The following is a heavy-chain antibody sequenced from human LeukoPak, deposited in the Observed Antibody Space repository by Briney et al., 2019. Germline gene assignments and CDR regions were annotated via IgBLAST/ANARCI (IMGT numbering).Heavy chain of an antibody. D-gene: IGHD6-19*01. J-gene: IGHJ4*02. Sequence: SGGSLRLSCAVSGFTVSNYAMHWVRQAPGKGLEWVAATSHNEYNKYYADSVNGRFTISRDNSKNTLYLEVNSLRADDTAVYYCARGPGLAMGKGYFDYCGQGTLVTVSS. CDR1: GFTVSNYA. CDR3: ARGPGLAMGKGYFDY. CDR2: TSHNEYNK. V-gene: IGHV3-30-3*01.